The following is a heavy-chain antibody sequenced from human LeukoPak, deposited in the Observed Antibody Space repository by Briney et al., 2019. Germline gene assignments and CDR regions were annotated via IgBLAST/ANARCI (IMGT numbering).Heavy chain of an antibody. CDR3: ARVDSTVTTLYYYGMDV. D-gene: IGHD4-17*01. CDR2: ISWNSGSI. Sequence: PGRSLRLSCAASGFAFDDYAMHWVRQAPGKGLEWVSGISWNSGSIGYADSVKGRFTISRDNAKNSLYLQMNSLRAEDTAVYYCARVDSTVTTLYYYGMDVWGQGTTVTVSS. CDR1: GFAFDDYA. V-gene: IGHV3-9*01. J-gene: IGHJ6*02.